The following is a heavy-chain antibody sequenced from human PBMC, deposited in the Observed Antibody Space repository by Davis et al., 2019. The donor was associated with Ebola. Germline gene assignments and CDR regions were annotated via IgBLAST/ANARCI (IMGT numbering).Heavy chain of an antibody. D-gene: IGHD5-12*01. CDR2: ISAYNGNT. V-gene: IGHV1-18*01. Sequence: AASVKVSCKASGYTFTSYAMNWVRQAPGQGLEWMGWISAYNGNTNYAQKLQGRVTMTTDTSTSTAYMELRSLRSDDTAVYYCARGGGYSGYDKLDYWGQGTLVTVSS. J-gene: IGHJ4*02. CDR3: ARGGGYSGYDKLDY. CDR1: GYTFTSYA.